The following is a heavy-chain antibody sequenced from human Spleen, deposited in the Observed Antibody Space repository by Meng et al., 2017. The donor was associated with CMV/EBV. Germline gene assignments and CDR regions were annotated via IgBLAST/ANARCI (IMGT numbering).Heavy chain of an antibody. CDR2: IIPIFGTA. J-gene: IGHJ5*02. CDR3: AREGIAAAGKRRGYNWFDP. V-gene: IGHV1-69*05. CDR1: FSSYA. Sequence: FSSYAISWVRQAPGQGLEWMGGIIPIFGTANYAQKFQGRVTITTDESTSTAYMELSSLRSEDTAVYYCAREGIAAAGKRRGYNWFDPWGQGTLVTVSS. D-gene: IGHD6-13*01.